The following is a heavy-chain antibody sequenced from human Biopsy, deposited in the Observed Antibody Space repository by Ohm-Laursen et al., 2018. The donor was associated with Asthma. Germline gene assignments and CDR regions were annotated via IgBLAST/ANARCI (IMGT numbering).Heavy chain of an antibody. V-gene: IGHV3-53*01. CDR2: IYSGGTS. J-gene: IGHJ4*02. CDR3: AKDERLYYGSGSKYMQPVPLGD. D-gene: IGHD3-10*01. Sequence: SLRLSCAAPGFTVSRDHMFWVRQAPGKGLEWVSVIYSGGTSHTADSVRGRFTISRDYSKNTLYLQMHSLRAEDTAVYYCAKDERLYYGSGSKYMQPVPLGDWGQGTLVSVSA. CDR1: GFTVSRDH.